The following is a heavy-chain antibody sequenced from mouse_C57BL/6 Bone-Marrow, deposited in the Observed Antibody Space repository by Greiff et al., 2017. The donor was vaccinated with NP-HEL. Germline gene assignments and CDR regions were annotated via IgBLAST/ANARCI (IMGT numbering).Heavy chain of an antibody. D-gene: IGHD1-1*01. J-gene: IGHJ1*03. V-gene: IGHV1-15*01. Sequence: VKLMESGAELVRPGASVTLSCKASGYTFTDYEMHWVKQTPVHGLEWIGAIDPETGGTAYNQKFKGKAILTADKYSSTAYMELRSLTSDDSAVYYCTRDGSSPWYFDVWGTGTTVTVSS. CDR2: IDPETGGT. CDR1: GYTFTDYE. CDR3: TRDGSSPWYFDV.